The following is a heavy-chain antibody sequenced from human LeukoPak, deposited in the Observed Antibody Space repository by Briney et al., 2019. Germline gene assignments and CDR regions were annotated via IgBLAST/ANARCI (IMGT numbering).Heavy chain of an antibody. CDR2: ISGSGGST. Sequence: GGSLRLSCAASGFTFSSYTMSWVRQAPGKGLEWVSAISGSGGSTYYADSVKGRFTISRDNSKNTLYLQMNSLRAEDTAVYYCAKTLDITRSYYYYGMDVWGQGTTVTVSS. V-gene: IGHV3-23*01. CDR1: GFTFSSYT. D-gene: IGHD2-2*03. J-gene: IGHJ6*02. CDR3: AKTLDITRSYYYYGMDV.